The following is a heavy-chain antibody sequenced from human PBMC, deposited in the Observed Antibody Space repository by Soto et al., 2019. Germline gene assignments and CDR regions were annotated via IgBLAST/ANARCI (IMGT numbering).Heavy chain of an antibody. CDR2: INHSGSS. Sequence: SGTLSLTCAVHGGSFSGFYWTWIRQPPGKGLEWIGEINHSGSSNYNPPLKSRVTMSLDTSRNQFSLSLNSVTDADTAVYYCARMAGPWYSDLWGRGTLVPVSS. CDR1: GGSFSGFY. J-gene: IGHJ2*01. CDR3: ARMAGPWYSDL. V-gene: IGHV4-34*01.